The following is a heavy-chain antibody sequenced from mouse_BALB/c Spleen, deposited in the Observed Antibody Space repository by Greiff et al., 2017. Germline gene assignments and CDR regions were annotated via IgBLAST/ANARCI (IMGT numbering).Heavy chain of an antibody. CDR1: GFTFSSFG. CDR3: ARKGGTGDWYFDV. J-gene: IGHJ1*01. CDR2: ISSGSSTI. D-gene: IGHD3-3*01. Sequence: EVKLVESGGGLVQPGGSRKLSCAASGFTFSSFGMHWVRQAPEKGLEWVAYISSGSSTIYYADTVKGRFTISRDNPKNTLFLQMTSLRSEDTAMYYCARKGGTGDWYFDVWGAGTTVTVSS. V-gene: IGHV5-17*02.